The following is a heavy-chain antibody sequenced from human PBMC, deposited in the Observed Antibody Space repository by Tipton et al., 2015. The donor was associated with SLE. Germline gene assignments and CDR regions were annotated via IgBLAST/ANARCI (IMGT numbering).Heavy chain of an antibody. J-gene: IGHJ4*02. CDR3: ARESYHDFRGRYDY. V-gene: IGHV3-66*01. CDR1: GFTVSSNY. D-gene: IGHD3-3*01. Sequence: SLRLSCAASGFTVSSNYMSWVRQAPGKGLEWVSVIYSGGSTYYADSVKGRFTISRDNSKNTLYLQMNSLRVEDTAFYYCARESYHDFRGRYDYWGQGILVTVSS. CDR2: IYSGGST.